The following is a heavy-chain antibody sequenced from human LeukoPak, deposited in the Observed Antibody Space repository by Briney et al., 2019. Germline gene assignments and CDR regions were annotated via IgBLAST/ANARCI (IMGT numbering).Heavy chain of an antibody. D-gene: IGHD6-19*01. CDR1: GFTFSSYG. CDR3: AKAPYSSGFDAFDI. Sequence: GGSLRLSCTASGFTFSSYGMHWVRQAPGKGLEWVAFIRYDGGNKYYADSVKGRFTISRDNSKNTLYLQMNSLRAEDTAVYYCAKAPYSSGFDAFDIWGQGTMVTVSS. CDR2: IRYDGGNK. J-gene: IGHJ3*02. V-gene: IGHV3-30*02.